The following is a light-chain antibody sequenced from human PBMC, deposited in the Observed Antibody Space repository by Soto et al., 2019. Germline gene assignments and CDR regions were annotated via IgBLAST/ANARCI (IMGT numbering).Light chain of an antibody. CDR3: QSYDTSLSASV. CDR1: RSNIGAGYA. V-gene: IGLV1-40*01. Sequence: QPVLTQPPSVSVAPGQRVTISCTGSRSNIGAGYAVHWYQQLPGTAPKLLIYDNTNRPSGVPDRFSASESGTSASLAITGLQSEDEADYYCQSYDTSLSASVFGGGTKVTVL. CDR2: DNT. J-gene: IGLJ2*01.